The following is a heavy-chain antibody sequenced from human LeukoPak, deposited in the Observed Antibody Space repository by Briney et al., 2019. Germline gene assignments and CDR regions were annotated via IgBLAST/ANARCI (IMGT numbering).Heavy chain of an antibody. CDR2: INYSGSN. J-gene: IGHJ6*03. V-gene: IGHV4-34*01. CDR1: SGSFCGYY. CDR3: ASDFGSYGYYPGYYYYYYMDV. D-gene: IGHD5-18*01. Sequence: SVTLSLTCAVYSGSFCGYYWSWLRQPPGKGLEWIGEINYSGSNNFNPSLERRVTVSVDTFKNQVSLTLRQVTAADTAVYYCASDFGSYGYYPGYYYYYYMDVWGKGTTVTVSS.